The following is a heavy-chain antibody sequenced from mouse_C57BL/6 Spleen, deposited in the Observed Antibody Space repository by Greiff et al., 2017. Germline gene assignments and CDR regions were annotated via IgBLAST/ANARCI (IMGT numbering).Heavy chain of an antibody. CDR2: IWWDDDK. CDR1: GFSLSTFGMG. CDR3: ARMSGQLRLGYAMDY. Sequence: QVTLKECGPGILQPSQTLSLTCSFSGFSLSTFGMGVGWIRQPSGKGLEWLAHIWWDDDKYYNPALKSRLTISKDTSKNQVFLKIANVDTADTATYYCARMSGQLRLGYAMDYWGQGTSVTVSS. J-gene: IGHJ4*01. V-gene: IGHV8-8*01. D-gene: IGHD3-2*02.